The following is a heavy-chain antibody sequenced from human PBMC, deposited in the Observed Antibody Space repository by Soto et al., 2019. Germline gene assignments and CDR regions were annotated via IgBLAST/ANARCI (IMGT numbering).Heavy chain of an antibody. Sequence: KPSETLSLTCTVSGGAISAFYWNWVRQSAGKGLEWIGRIYASGHTIYNPSLESRVTMSVDTSKHQFSLRLNSVTAADTAVYYCARSPSTSTIGTFDIWGQGTMVTVSS. CDR3: ARSPSTSTIGTFDI. CDR1: GGAISAFY. J-gene: IGHJ3*02. V-gene: IGHV4-4*07. D-gene: IGHD3-3*02. CDR2: IYASGHT.